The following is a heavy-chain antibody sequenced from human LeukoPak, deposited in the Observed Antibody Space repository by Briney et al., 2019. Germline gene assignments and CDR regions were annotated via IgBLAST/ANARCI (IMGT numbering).Heavy chain of an antibody. CDR1: GGSLRGYY. J-gene: IGHJ5*02. V-gene: IGHV4-34*01. D-gene: IGHD6-13*01. CDR2: INPNAGT. CDR3: ARGSGIAAAGTSVWFDP. Sequence: SETLFLTCAVSGGSLRGYYWSWVRQSPGKGLEWIGDINPNAGTDYDPSLKSRVSISVDTSKNQFSLKLSSVTAADTAVYYCARGSGIAAAGTSVWFDPWGQGTLVTVSS.